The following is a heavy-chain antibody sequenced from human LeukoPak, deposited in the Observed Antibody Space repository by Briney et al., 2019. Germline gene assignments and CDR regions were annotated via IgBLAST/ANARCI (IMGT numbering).Heavy chain of an antibody. CDR1: EYTFTGYY. Sequence: GASVKVSCKASEYTFTGYYMHWVRQAPGQGLEWMGRINPNSGGTNYAQKFQDRVTVTRDTSISTAYMGLNSLRSEDTAVYYCARTAPYAGSWNAKANSYYFDYWGQGSLVTVSS. CDR2: INPNSGGT. D-gene: IGHD1-1*01. J-gene: IGHJ4*02. CDR3: ARTAPYAGSWNAKANSYYFDY. V-gene: IGHV1-2*06.